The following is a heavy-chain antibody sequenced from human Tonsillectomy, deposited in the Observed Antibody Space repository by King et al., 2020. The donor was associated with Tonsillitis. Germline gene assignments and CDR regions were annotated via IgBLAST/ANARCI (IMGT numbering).Heavy chain of an antibody. Sequence: VQLQESGPGLVKPSETLSLTCTVSGGSISRYYWSWIRQPPGKGLEWIGYIYYSGSTNYNPSLKSRVTISVDTSKNQFSLKLSSVTAADTAVYYCARPGYVREPWNWFDPWGQGTLVTVSS. V-gene: IGHV4-59*12. CDR3: ARPGYVREPWNWFDP. CDR1: GGSISRYY. J-gene: IGHJ5*02. CDR2: IYYSGST. D-gene: IGHD5-12*01.